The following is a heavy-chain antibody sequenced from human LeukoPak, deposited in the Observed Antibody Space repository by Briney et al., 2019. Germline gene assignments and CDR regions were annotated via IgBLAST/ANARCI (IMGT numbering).Heavy chain of an antibody. CDR1: GFTFSSYS. Sequence: GGSLRLSCAASGFTFSSYSMNWVRQAPGKGLEWVSYISSSSSTIYYADSVKGRFTISRDNAKNSLYLQMNRLRSDDTAVYYCARDTYDSSGYYYGDYDFQHWGQGTLVTVSS. CDR3: ARDTYDSSGYYYGDYDFQH. J-gene: IGHJ1*01. V-gene: IGHV3-48*01. D-gene: IGHD3-22*01. CDR2: ISSSSSTI.